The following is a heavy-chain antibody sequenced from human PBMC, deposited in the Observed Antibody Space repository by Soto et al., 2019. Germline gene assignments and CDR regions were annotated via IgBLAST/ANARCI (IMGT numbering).Heavy chain of an antibody. CDR2: IYYSGST. CDR1: GGSISSSSYC. J-gene: IGHJ4*02. Sequence: SETLSLTCTVSGGSISSSSYCWGWISQPPGKGLEWIGSIYYSGSTYYNPSLKSRVTISVDTSKNQFSLKLSSVTAADTAVYYCANGDSTPLCFDYWGPGTLVTVS. CDR3: ANGDSTPLCFDY. D-gene: IGHD2-21*02. V-gene: IGHV4-39*01.